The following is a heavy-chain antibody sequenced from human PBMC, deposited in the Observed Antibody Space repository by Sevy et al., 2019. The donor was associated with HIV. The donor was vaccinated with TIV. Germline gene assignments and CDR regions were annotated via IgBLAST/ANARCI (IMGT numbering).Heavy chain of an antibody. Sequence: GGSLRLSCVASGFTFGSYGMLWVRQAPGKGLEWVADIWIDGSNIHYADSVRGRFTISRDNSKNTLSLQMSSLRAEDTAVYYCARERTYLFDYCGQGTLVTVSS. CDR1: GFTFGSYG. CDR2: IWIDGSNI. CDR3: ARERTYLFDY. V-gene: IGHV3-33*01. J-gene: IGHJ4*02.